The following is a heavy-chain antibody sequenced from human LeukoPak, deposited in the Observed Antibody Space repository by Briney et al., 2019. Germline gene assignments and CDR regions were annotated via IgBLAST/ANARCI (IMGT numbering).Heavy chain of an antibody. V-gene: IGHV4-39*07. D-gene: IGHD4-17*01. J-gene: IGHJ4*02. CDR3: AREPPEDYGDYQFDY. Sequence: SETLSLTCTVSGGSISSNNYYWGWLRQPPGKGLEWIGSIYYGGSAYYNPSLKSRVTISVDTSKNQFSLRLSSVTAADTAVYYCAREPPEDYGDYQFDYWGQGTLVTVSS. CDR2: IYYGGSA. CDR1: GGSISSNNYY.